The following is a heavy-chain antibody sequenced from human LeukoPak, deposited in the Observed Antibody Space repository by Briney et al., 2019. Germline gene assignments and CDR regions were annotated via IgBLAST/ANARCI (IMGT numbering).Heavy chain of an antibody. Sequence: PGGSLRLSCSASEFTFGTYAMLWVRQAPGKGLEYVSAISSNGRDTYYAASVRGRFSISRVNSNNTLYLQMGSLRPEDTAMYYCARLAAAGHSDYWGQGSLVTVSS. CDR3: ARLAAAGHSDY. V-gene: IGHV3-64D*06. J-gene: IGHJ4*02. CDR2: ISSNGRDT. CDR1: EFTFGTYA. D-gene: IGHD6-13*01.